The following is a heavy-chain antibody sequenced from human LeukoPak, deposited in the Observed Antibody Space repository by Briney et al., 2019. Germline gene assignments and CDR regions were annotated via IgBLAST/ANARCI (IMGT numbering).Heavy chain of an antibody. CDR1: GFTFGDYA. Sequence: GGSLRLSCTASGFTFGDYAMGWFRQAPGKGLEWVGFIRSKAYGGTTEYAASVKGRFTISRDDSKSIAYLQMNSLKTEDTAVYYCTRRGYSYGSAFFGYWGQGTLVTVSS. V-gene: IGHV3-49*03. D-gene: IGHD5-18*01. CDR3: TRRGYSYGSAFFGY. CDR2: IRSKAYGGTT. J-gene: IGHJ4*02.